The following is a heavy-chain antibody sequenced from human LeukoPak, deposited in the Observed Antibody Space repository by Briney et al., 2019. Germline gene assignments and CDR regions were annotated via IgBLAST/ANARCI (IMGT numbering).Heavy chain of an antibody. Sequence: SETLSLTCAVYCGSFSGYYWSWIRQPPGKGLEWIGEINHSGSTNYNPSLKSRVTISVDTSKNQFSLKLSSVTAADTAVYYCARGNYDFWSGKRGFDPWGQGTLVTVSS. CDR1: CGSFSGYY. J-gene: IGHJ5*02. D-gene: IGHD3-3*01. CDR2: INHSGST. V-gene: IGHV4-34*01. CDR3: ARGNYDFWSGKRGFDP.